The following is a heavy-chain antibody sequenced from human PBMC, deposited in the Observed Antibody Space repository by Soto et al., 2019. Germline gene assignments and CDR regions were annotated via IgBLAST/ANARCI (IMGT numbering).Heavy chain of an antibody. V-gene: IGHV5-51*01. Sequence: GESLKISCTGSGYSFTSYWIGWVRQMPGKGLEWMGIIYPGDSDTRYSPSFQGQVTISADKSISTAYLQRSSLKASDTAMAYGARIAAVGTLIARSSTHNHCLDNWGQETLFTVSS. D-gene: IGHD6-13*01. J-gene: IGHJ4*01. CDR3: ARIAAVGTLIARSSTHNHCLDN. CDR1: GYSFTSYW. CDR2: IYPGDSDT.